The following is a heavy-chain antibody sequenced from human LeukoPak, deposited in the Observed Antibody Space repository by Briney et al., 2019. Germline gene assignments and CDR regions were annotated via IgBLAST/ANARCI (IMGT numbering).Heavy chain of an antibody. Sequence: GGSLRLSCAASGFTFSSYSMNWVRQAPGKGLEWVSYISSSSSTIYYADSVKGRFTISRDNAKNSLYLQMNSLRAEDTAVYYCARGDDFWSGYYTGNPRDYWGQGTLVTVSS. CDR2: ISSSSSTI. CDR3: ARGDDFWSGYYTGNPRDY. CDR1: GFTFSSYS. J-gene: IGHJ4*02. D-gene: IGHD3-3*01. V-gene: IGHV3-48*01.